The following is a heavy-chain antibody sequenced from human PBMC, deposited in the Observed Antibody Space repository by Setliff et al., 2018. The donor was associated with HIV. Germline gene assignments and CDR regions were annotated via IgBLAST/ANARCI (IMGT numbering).Heavy chain of an antibody. CDR1: GYTFTSVY. Sequence: ASVKVSCKASGYTFTSVYMHWVRQAPGEGLEWMGLINPSGGRTTYAQNFQGRVTMTRDTSTNTVHMDLSSLRSEDTAIYYCAKDRVSGWNNWFDPWGQGTLVTVSS. CDR2: INPSGGRT. J-gene: IGHJ5*02. CDR3: AKDRVSGWNNWFDP. D-gene: IGHD6-19*01. V-gene: IGHV1-46*01.